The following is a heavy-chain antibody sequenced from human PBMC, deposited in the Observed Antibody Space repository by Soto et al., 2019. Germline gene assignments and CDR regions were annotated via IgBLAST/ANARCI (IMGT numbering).Heavy chain of an antibody. CDR3: ARAPIDCSGGSCHWHYFDY. CDR1: GFTFSSYG. Sequence: GGSLRLSCAASGFTFSSYGMHWVRQAPGKGLGWVAVIWYDGSNKYYADSVKGRFTISRDNSKDTLYLQMNSLRAEDTAVYYCARAPIDCSGGSCHWHYFDYWGQGTLVAVSS. D-gene: IGHD2-15*01. CDR2: IWYDGSNK. V-gene: IGHV3-33*01. J-gene: IGHJ4*02.